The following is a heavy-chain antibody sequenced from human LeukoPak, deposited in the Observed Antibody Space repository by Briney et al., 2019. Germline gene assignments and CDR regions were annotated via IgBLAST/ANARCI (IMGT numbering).Heavy chain of an antibody. CDR2: IYYSGST. V-gene: IGHV4-39*01. CDR1: GGSISSSSYY. D-gene: IGHD3-3*01. CDR3: ASSPPIYDFWSGYPKGGPNWFDP. J-gene: IGHJ5*02. Sequence: SETLSLTCTVSGGSISSSSYYWGWIRQPPGKGLEWIGSIYYSGSTYYNPSLKSRVTISVDTSKNQFSLKLSSVTAADTAVYYCASSPPIYDFWSGYPKGGPNWFDPWGQGTLVTVSP.